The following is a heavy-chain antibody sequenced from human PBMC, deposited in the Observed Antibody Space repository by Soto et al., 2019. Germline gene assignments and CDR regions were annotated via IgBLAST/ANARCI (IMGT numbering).Heavy chain of an antibody. CDR1: GGSISSGGYY. V-gene: IGHV4-31*03. D-gene: IGHD5-18*01. CDR2: IYYSGST. Sequence: QVQLQESGPGLVKPSQTLSLTCTVSGGSISSGGYYWSWIRQHPGKGLEWIGYIYYSGSTYYNPSLKSRVTISVDMSETQSSLKLSSVTAADTAVYYCARSGYSYGPNPLLYWGQGTLVTVSS. J-gene: IGHJ4*02. CDR3: ARSGYSYGPNPLLY.